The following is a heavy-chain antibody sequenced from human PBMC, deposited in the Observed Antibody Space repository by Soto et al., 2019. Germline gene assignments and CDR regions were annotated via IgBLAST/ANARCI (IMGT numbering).Heavy chain of an antibody. CDR3: AREDDGGDRDYYGLDV. J-gene: IGHJ6*02. CDR1: ACSTSYEHYH. CDR2: IHYSGSI. V-gene: IGHV4-30-4*08. D-gene: IGHD2-21*02. Sequence: TLCHTCTVSACSTSYEHYHWTWLRQSPGKGLEWIGYIHYSGSIIYNPSFKSRVTISVDTSKNQFSLQLSSVTAADTAVYFCAREDDGGDRDYYGLDVWGQGTTVT.